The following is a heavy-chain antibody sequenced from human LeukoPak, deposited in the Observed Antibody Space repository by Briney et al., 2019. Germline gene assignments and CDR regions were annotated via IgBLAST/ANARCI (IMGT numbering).Heavy chain of an antibody. D-gene: IGHD3-22*01. CDR3: ASSGSEKYYYDSSGYFVANDAFDI. CDR2: ISAYNGNT. V-gene: IGHV1-18*01. CDR1: GYTFTSYG. Sequence: ASVKVSCKASGYTFTSYGISWVRQAPGQGLEWMGWISAYNGNTNYAQKLQGRVTMTTDTSTSTAYMELRSLRSDDTAVYYCASSGSEKYYYDSSGYFVANDAFDIWGQGTMVTVSS. J-gene: IGHJ3*02.